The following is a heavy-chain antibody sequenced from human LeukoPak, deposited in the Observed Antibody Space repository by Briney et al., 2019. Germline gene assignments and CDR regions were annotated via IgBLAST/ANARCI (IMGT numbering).Heavy chain of an antibody. CDR1: GRSVSSGIYY. CDR2: IHTSGAT. J-gene: IGHJ3*02. Sequence: PSQTLSLTCSVSGRSVSSGIYYWTWIRQPAGKALEWIGRIHTSGATNYNPSLKSRLTMSIDTSKNQFSLKLNSVTAADAAVYYCARDHCGGDCFSNKLVDSLDIWGQGTTVTVSS. CDR3: ARDHCGGDCFSNKLVDSLDI. D-gene: IGHD2-21*01. V-gene: IGHV4-61*02.